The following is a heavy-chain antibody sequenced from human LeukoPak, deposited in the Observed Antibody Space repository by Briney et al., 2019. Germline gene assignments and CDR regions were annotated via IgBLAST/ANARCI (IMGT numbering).Heavy chain of an antibody. V-gene: IGHV4-59*01. CDR3: ARVHSIAVANEWFDP. Sequence: SETLSLTCTVSGASISSYYWSWLWQPPGKGLEWIGYIYYSGSTNYNPSLKSRVTISVDTSKNQFSLKLSSVTAADTAVYYCARVHSIAVANEWFDPWGQGTLVTVSS. J-gene: IGHJ5*02. D-gene: IGHD6-19*01. CDR1: GASISSYY. CDR2: IYYSGST.